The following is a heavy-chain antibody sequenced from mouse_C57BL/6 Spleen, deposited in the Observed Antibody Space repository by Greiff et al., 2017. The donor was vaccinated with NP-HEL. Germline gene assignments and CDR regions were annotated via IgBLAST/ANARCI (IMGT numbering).Heavy chain of an antibody. CDR1: GYTFTSYW. J-gene: IGHJ4*01. V-gene: IGHV1-55*01. D-gene: IGHD2-4*01. CDR2: IYPGSGST. Sequence: VQLQQSGAELVKPGASVKMSCKASGYTFTSYWITWVKQRPGQGLEWIGDIYPGSGSTNYNEKFKSKATLTVDTSSSTAYMQLSSLTSEDSAVYYCAIYDYEGFSYYYAMDYWGQGTSVTVSS. CDR3: AIYDYEGFSYYYAMDY.